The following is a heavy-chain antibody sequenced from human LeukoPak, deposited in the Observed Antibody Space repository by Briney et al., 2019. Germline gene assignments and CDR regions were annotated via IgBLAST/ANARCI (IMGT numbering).Heavy chain of an antibody. CDR3: ARISSGSLMAHSDC. CDR1: GFTFSDYY. V-gene: IGHV3-11*04. J-gene: IGHJ4*02. Sequence: NPGGSLRLSCAASGFTFSDYYMSWIRQAPGKGLEWVSYISSSGSSISYADSVKGRFTISRDNAKNSLYLQMNSLRAEDTAVYHCARISSGSLMAHSDCWGQGIPVTVSS. CDR2: ISSSGSSI. D-gene: IGHD6-19*01.